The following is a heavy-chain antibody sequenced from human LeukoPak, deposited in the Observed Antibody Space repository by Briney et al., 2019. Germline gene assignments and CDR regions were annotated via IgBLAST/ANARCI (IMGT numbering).Heavy chain of an antibody. CDR1: GYSLTTSY. Sequence: TGESPNLHCTGSGYSLTTSYIGWVRPMPGKGPEWMGVIYPGDSDTRYSPSLQPQVTISADKSINTPYLQWSSLKASDTAMYYCARRQGCTSTTRPPHSWGHGTPFTASS. CDR2: IYPGDSDT. J-gene: IGHJ4*03. D-gene: IGHD2-2*01. CDR3: ARRQGCTSTTRPPHS. V-gene: IGHV5-51*01.